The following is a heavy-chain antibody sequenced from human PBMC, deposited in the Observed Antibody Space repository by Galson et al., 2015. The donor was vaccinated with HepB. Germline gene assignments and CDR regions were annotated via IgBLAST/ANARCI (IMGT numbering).Heavy chain of an antibody. D-gene: IGHD3-10*01. CDR1: GFTFSSYA. CDR2: ISYDGSNK. CDR3: ARVWDYGLLWFGELEKPTDSFDY. J-gene: IGHJ4*02. V-gene: IGHV3-30-3*01. Sequence: SLRLSCAASGFTFSSYAMHWVRQAPGKGLEWVAVISYDGSNKYYADSVKGRFTISRDNSKNTLYLQMNSLRAEDTAVYYCARVWDYGLLWFGELEKPTDSFDYWGQGTLVTVSS.